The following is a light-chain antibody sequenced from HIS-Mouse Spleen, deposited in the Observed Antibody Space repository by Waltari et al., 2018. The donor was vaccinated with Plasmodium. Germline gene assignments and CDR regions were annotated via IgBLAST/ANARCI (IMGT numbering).Light chain of an antibody. CDR2: KAS. CDR3: QQYNSYSWT. J-gene: IGKJ1*01. V-gene: IGKV1-5*03. CDR1: QSISSW. Sequence: IQMTPSPSTLSASVGDRVTITCRASQSISSWLDWYQQKPGKAPKLLIYKASSLESGVPSRFSGSGSGTEFTLTISSLQPDDFATYYCQQYNSYSWTFGQGTKVEIK.